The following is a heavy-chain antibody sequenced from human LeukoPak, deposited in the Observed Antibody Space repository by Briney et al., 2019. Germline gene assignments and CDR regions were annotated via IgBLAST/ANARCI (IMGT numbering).Heavy chain of an antibody. V-gene: IGHV4-34*01. CDR2: NNHSGST. CDR3: AREGIAAAGAYYYYGMDV. D-gene: IGHD6-13*01. J-gene: IGHJ6*02. CDR1: GGSFSGYY. Sequence: PSETLSLTCAVYGGSFSGYYWSWIRQPPGKGLEWIGENNHSGSTNYNPSLKSRVTISVDTSKNQFSLKLSSVTAADTAVYYCAREGIAAAGAYYYYGMDVWGQGTTVTVSS.